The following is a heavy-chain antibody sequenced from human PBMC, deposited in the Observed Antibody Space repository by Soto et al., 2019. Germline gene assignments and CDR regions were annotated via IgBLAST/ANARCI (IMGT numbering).Heavy chain of an antibody. V-gene: IGHV6-1*01. CDR1: GYSVSSNTAT. D-gene: IGHD3-10*01. CDR3: ASAELYHYDSGSNLGGMDV. Sequence: QVQLQQSGPGLVKPSQTLSLTVAISGYSVSSNTATWNGIRQSPSRGLEWLGRTYYRSNWYNDPTVAVTGRIALPPARSKHHFCSLLYSVTQDATAVYYCASAELYHYDSGSNLGGMDVWSQGTTVTVSS. J-gene: IGHJ6*02. CDR2: TYYRSNWYN.